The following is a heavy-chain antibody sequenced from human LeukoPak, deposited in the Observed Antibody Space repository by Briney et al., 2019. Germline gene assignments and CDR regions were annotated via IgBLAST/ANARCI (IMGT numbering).Heavy chain of an antibody. J-gene: IGHJ3*02. V-gene: IGHV3-74*01. D-gene: IGHD2/OR15-2a*01. Sequence: PGGSLRLSCAASGLTFSSHWMHWVRQAPGKGLVWVSRITNDGSSTTYADSVKGRFTISRDNARNSLYLQMNSLRAEDTAVYYCAAISYLAFDIWGQGTVVTVSS. CDR1: GLTFSSHW. CDR3: AAISYLAFDI. CDR2: ITNDGSST.